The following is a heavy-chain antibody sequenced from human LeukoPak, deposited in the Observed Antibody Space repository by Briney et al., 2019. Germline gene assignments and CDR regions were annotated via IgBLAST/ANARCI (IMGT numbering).Heavy chain of an antibody. CDR3: ARVGATGGFDY. Sequence: SETLSLTCAVSGGSISSRNWWSWVRQPPGKGLEWIGYIYYSGSTNYNPSLKSRVTISVDTSKNQFSLKLSSVTAADTAVYYCARVGATGGFDYWGQGTLVTVSS. CDR1: GGSISSRNW. D-gene: IGHD1-26*01. J-gene: IGHJ4*02. V-gene: IGHV4-4*02. CDR2: IYYSGST.